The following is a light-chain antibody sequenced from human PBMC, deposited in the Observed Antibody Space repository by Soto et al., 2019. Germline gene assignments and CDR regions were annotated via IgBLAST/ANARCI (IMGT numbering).Light chain of an antibody. CDR1: QSVSSSS. Sequence: EIVLTQSPGTLSLSPGERATLSCRASQSVSSSSLAWYQQKPGQAPRLLIYGASSRATGIPDRFSGSGSGTDFALTISRLEPEDFAVYYCQQYGSSPPSTFGQGTRLEMK. V-gene: IGKV3-20*01. J-gene: IGKJ5*01. CDR2: GAS. CDR3: QQYGSSPPST.